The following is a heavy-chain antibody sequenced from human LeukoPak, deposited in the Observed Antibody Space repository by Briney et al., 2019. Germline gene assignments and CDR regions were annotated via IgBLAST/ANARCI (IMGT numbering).Heavy chain of an antibody. Sequence: PGGSLRLSCAASGFTFSSYWMSWVRQAPGKGLEWVANIKQDGSEKYYVDSVKGRFTISRDNAKNSLYLQMNSLRAEDTAVYYCASDPYDFWSGYPIYFDYWGQGTLVTVSS. J-gene: IGHJ4*02. CDR2: IKQDGSEK. V-gene: IGHV3-7*01. CDR3: ASDPYDFWSGYPIYFDY. D-gene: IGHD3-3*01. CDR1: GFTFSSYW.